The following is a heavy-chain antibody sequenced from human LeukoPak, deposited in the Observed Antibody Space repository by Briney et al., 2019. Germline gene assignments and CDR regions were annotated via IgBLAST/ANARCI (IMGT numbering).Heavy chain of an antibody. CDR2: IGGRDGST. Sequence: GGSLRLPCAASGFTFSSYGMSWVRQAPGKGLEWFSAIGGRDGSTYYADSVKGRFTISRDNSKNTLYVQMNSLRAEDTAVYYCAKGHYYGSGSLDYWGQGTLVTVSS. CDR1: GFTFSSYG. D-gene: IGHD3-10*01. CDR3: AKGHYYGSGSLDY. V-gene: IGHV3-23*01. J-gene: IGHJ4*02.